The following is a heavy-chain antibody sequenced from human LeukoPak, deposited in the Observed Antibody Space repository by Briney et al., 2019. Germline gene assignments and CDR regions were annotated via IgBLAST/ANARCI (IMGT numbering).Heavy chain of an antibody. V-gene: IGHV3-30-3*01. CDR2: ISYDGSNK. J-gene: IGHJ6*02. CDR1: GFIFSSYA. Sequence: GGSLRLSCAASGFIFSSYAMHWVRQAPGKGLEWVAVISYDGSNKYYADSVKGRFTISRDNSKNTLYLQMNSLRAEDTAVYYCARDQVVTTLYYYYGMDVWGQGTTVTVSS. CDR3: ARDQVVTTLYYYYGMDV. D-gene: IGHD4-11*01.